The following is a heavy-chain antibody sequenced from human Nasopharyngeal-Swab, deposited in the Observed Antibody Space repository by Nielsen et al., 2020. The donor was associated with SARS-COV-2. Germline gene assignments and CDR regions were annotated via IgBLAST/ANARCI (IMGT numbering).Heavy chain of an antibody. J-gene: IGHJ5*02. CDR3: ARAHPRSCTDGVCFRSQVYNWFDP. D-gene: IGHD2-8*01. CDR2: IIPMFGTA. V-gene: IGHV1-69*06. CDR1: GDTFSSSA. Sequence: SVKVSYKASGDTFSSSAITWVRQAPGQGLEWMGGIIPMFGTADYAQKFQGRVTITADRSTSTAYMEMNSLRSEDTAVYYCARAHPRSCTDGVCFRSQVYNWFDPWGQGTLVTVSS.